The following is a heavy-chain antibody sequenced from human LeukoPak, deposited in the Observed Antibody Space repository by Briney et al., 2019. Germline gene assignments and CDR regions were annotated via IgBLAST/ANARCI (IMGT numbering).Heavy chain of an antibody. Sequence: SETLSLTCTVSGGSISSGGYYWSWIRQHPGKGLEWIGYIYYSGCTYYNPSLKSRVTISVDTSKNQFSLKLSSVTAADTAVYYCARFGGYCSGGSCYQFDYWGQGTLVTVSS. V-gene: IGHV4-31*03. CDR2: IYYSGCT. D-gene: IGHD2-15*01. CDR3: ARFGGYCSGGSCYQFDY. J-gene: IGHJ4*02. CDR1: GGSISSGGYY.